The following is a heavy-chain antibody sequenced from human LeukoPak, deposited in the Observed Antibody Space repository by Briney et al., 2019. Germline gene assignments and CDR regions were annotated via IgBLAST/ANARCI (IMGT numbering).Heavy chain of an antibody. CDR1: GFTFSTFP. CDR2: ISDDGRHN. V-gene: IGHV3-30*04. J-gene: IGHJ4*02. Sequence: GGSRGLSCAAPGFTFSTFPMNWVRQAQAKGREWVAVISDDGRHNYYADSVKGRFTISRDNSKSTLYLQMNSLRDDDSAAYFCARVYLERLTAGYFDHWGQGTQVTVSP. CDR3: ARVYLERLTAGYFDH. D-gene: IGHD2-8*01.